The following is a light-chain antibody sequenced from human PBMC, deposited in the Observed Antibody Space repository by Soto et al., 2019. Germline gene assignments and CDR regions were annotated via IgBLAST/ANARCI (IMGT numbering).Light chain of an antibody. CDR3: GSYTSSSTPLYV. V-gene: IGLV2-14*01. CDR2: EVS. CDR1: SSDIGGYNS. Sequence: QSVLTQPASVSGSPGQSITISCSGTSSDIGGYNSVSWYQHHPGKAPKLMIYEVSNRPSGVSNRFSGSKSGNTASLTISGLQAEDEADYYCGSYTSSSTPLYVFGTGTKVTVL. J-gene: IGLJ1*01.